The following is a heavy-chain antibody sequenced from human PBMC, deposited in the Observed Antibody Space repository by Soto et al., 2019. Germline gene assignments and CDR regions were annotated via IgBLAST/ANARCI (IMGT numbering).Heavy chain of an antibody. CDR3: ARARTSLDLYYYYMDV. Sequence: PEETLSLTCAVSGGSIRSYSWTWIRQSPGKKMEWIGFIYVVESMYYDPSLESRFAFSVDTSKNHFSLKLTSVTAADTAVFYCARARTSLDLYYYYMDVWGEGITVTVSS. CDR2: IYVVESM. CDR1: GGSIRSYS. V-gene: IGHV4-59*04. D-gene: IGHD2-2*01. J-gene: IGHJ6*03.